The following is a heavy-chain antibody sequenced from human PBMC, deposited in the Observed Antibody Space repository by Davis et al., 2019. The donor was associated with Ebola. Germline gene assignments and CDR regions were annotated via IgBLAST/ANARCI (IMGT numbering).Heavy chain of an antibody. Sequence: SQTLSLTCAISGDSVSRKTAAWNWIRQSPSRGLEWRGRTYYRSKWNVDYALSVKSRMTINSDTSKNQFSLQLTSVTPEDTAVYYCARDTTDDQGYDYWGQGILVTVSS. V-gene: IGHV6-1*01. D-gene: IGHD1-14*01. CDR3: ARDTTDDQGYDY. J-gene: IGHJ4*02. CDR1: GDSVSRKTAA. CDR2: TYYRSKWNV.